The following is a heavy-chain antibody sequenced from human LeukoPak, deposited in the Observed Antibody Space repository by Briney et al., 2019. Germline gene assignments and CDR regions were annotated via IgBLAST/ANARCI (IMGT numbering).Heavy chain of an antibody. D-gene: IGHD3-22*01. V-gene: IGHV3-30*03. CDR2: ISYDGSNK. Sequence: GRSLRLSCAASGFTFSSYGMHWVRQAPGKGLEWVAVISYDGSNKYYADSVKGRFTISRDNSKNTLYLQMNGLRAEDTAVYYCARRVGYYYDSSGYLDYWGQGTLVTVSS. J-gene: IGHJ4*02. CDR3: ARRVGYYYDSSGYLDY. CDR1: GFTFSSYG.